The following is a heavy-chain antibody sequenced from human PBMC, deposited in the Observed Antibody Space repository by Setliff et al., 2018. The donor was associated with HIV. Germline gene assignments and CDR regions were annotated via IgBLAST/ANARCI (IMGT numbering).Heavy chain of an antibody. CDR3: AKGDSSGWYTDAFDI. J-gene: IGHJ3*02. CDR2: VHSTGTT. V-gene: IGHV4-4*07. D-gene: IGHD6-19*01. CDR1: SGSISTYY. Sequence: PSETLSLTCTVSSGSISTYYWTWIRQPAGEGLEYIGRVHSTGTTIYNPSLKSRVTISVDTSKNQFSLKLSSVTAADTAVYYCAKGDSSGWYTDAFDIWGQGTMVTVSS.